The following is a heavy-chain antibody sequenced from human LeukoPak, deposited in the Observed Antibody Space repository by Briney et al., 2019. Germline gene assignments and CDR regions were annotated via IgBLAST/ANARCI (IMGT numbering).Heavy chain of an antibody. CDR2: IYYSGST. D-gene: IGHD3-10*01. CDR1: GGSISSIISY. CDR3: ARQSRSVDNASGSYTWYY. J-gene: IGHJ4*02. Sequence: SETLSLTCTASGGSISSIISYWVWIRQPPGKGLEWIGTIYYSGSTYYNVSLKSRITISVDTSRNQFSLKLSSVTAADTAVYYCARQSRSVDNASGSYTWYYWGAGTLFTVSS. V-gene: IGHV4-39*01.